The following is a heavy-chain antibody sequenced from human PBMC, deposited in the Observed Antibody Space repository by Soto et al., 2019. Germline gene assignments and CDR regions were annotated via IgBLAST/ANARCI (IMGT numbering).Heavy chain of an antibody. Sequence: GASVKVSCKASGYTFTCYGISWVRQAPGQGLEWMGWISAYNGNTNYAQKLQGRVTMTTDTSTSTAYMELRSLRSDDTAVYYCARDMRRGEYCSSTSCSDPWFDPWGQGTLVTVAS. D-gene: IGHD2-2*01. V-gene: IGHV1-18*01. CDR1: GYTFTCYG. J-gene: IGHJ5*02. CDR2: ISAYNGNT. CDR3: ARDMRRGEYCSSTSCSDPWFDP.